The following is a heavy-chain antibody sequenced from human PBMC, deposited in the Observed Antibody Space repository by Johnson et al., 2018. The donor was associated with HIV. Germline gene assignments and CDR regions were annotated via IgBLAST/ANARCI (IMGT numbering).Heavy chain of an antibody. Sequence: QVQLVESGGGLVQPGRSLRLSCAASGFTFSSYGMHWVRQAPGKGLEWVAVISYDGSNKYYPDSVKGRFTISRDNSKNTLYLQMNSLRADDPAVYYCARDSVDHGDYRGAFDIWGQGTMVTVSS. CDR1: GFTFSSYG. J-gene: IGHJ3*02. CDR2: ISYDGSNK. CDR3: ARDSVDHGDYRGAFDI. D-gene: IGHD4-17*01. V-gene: IGHV3-30*03.